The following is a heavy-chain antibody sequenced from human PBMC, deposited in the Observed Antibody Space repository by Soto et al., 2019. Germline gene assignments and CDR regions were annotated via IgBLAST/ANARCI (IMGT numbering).Heavy chain of an antibody. CDR2: IYYSGRT. CDR3: AGLYYYGSGSYDYYYYYIDV. Sequence: QVQLQESGPGLVKPSETLSLTCTVSGGSISSYYWSWIRQPPGKGLEWIGYIYYSGRTNYNPSLNSRVTTSLDTSKNQFSLKLSSVTAADTALYYCAGLYYYGSGSYDYYYYYIDVWGKGTTVTVSS. CDR1: GGSISSYY. V-gene: IGHV4-59*01. D-gene: IGHD3-10*01. J-gene: IGHJ6*03.